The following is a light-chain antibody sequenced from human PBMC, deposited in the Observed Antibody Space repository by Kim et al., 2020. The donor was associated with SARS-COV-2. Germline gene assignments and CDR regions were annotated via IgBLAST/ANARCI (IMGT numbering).Light chain of an antibody. CDR3: NSRDSSGNPF. Sequence: SSELTQDPAVSVALGQTVRITCQGDSLRSYYASWYQQKPGQAPVLVIYGKNNRPSGIPVRFSGYSSGNTASLTITGAQAEDEADYYCNSRDSSGNPFFGTGTKVTVL. CDR2: GKN. CDR1: SLRSYY. J-gene: IGLJ1*01. V-gene: IGLV3-19*01.